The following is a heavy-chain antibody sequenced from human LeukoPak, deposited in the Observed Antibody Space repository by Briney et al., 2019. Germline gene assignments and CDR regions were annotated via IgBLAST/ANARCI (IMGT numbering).Heavy chain of an antibody. CDR2: ISGSGGST. CDR1: GFTFSSYA. CDR3: AKDYHPDYYGSSGYYD. V-gene: IGHV3-23*01. D-gene: IGHD3-22*01. Sequence: GGSLRLSCAASGFTFSSYAMSWVRQAPGKGLEWVSAISGSGGSTYYADSVKGRFTISRDNSKNTLYLQMNSLRAEDTAVYYCAKDYHPDYYGSSGYYDWGQGTLVTVSS. J-gene: IGHJ4*02.